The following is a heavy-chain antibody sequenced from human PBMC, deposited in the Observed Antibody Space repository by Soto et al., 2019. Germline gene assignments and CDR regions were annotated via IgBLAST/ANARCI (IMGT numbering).Heavy chain of an antibody. CDR1: GGTFSSYA. V-gene: IGHV1-69*06. CDR3: ASSPDYYDSSGYDNRGEVWFDP. J-gene: IGHJ5*02. CDR2: IIPIFGTA. D-gene: IGHD3-22*01. Sequence: GSSVKVSCKASGGTFSSYAISWVRQAPGQGLEWMGGIIPIFGTANYAQKFQGRVTITADKSTSTAYMELSSLRSEDTAVYYCASSPDYYDSSGYDNRGEVWFDPWGQGTLVTAPQ.